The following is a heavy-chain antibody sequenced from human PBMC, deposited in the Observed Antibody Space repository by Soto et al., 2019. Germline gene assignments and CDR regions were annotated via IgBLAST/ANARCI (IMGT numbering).Heavy chain of an antibody. CDR3: ARGGTGVVVVVAASNWFDP. Sequence: SETLSLTCAVYGGSFSGYYWSWIRQPPGKGLEWIGEINHSGSTNYNPSLKSRVTISVDTSKNQFSLKLSSVTAADTAVYYCARGGTGVVVVVAASNWFDPWGQGTLVTVSS. J-gene: IGHJ5*02. V-gene: IGHV4-34*01. CDR1: GGSFSGYY. CDR2: INHSGST. D-gene: IGHD2-15*01.